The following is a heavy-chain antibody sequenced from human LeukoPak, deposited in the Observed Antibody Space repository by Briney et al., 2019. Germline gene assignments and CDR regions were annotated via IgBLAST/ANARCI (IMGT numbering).Heavy chain of an antibody. CDR3: ITTSYYYYYMDV. D-gene: IGHD1-14*01. V-gene: IGHV4-34*01. CDR1: GGSFSGYY. CDR2: IYYSGST. Sequence: SETLSLTCAVYGGSFSGYYWSWIRQPPGKGLEWIGSIYYSGSTYYNPSLKSRVTISVDTSKNQFSLKLSSVTAADTTVYYCITTSYYYYYMDVWGKGTTVTVSS. J-gene: IGHJ6*03.